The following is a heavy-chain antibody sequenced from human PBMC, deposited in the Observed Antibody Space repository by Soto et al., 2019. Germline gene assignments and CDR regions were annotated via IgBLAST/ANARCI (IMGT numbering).Heavy chain of an antibody. V-gene: IGHV3-73*01. Sequence: GGSLRLSCAASGFSFSGSAMHWVRQASGKGLEWVGRIRSKVKNYATGYSASVKGRFTLSRDDSKNTAYLQMNSLNTEGTAVYYCSISHCGGDCPPGDYWGQGTLVTVSS. CDR1: GFSFSGSA. CDR3: SISHCGGDCPPGDY. D-gene: IGHD2-21*02. J-gene: IGHJ4*02. CDR2: IRSKVKNYAT.